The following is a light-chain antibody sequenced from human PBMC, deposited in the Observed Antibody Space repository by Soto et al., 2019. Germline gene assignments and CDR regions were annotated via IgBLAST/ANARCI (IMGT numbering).Light chain of an antibody. Sequence: EIVMTQSPATLSVSPGERATLSCRASQSVSSNIAWYQQKPGQAPRLLIYGASTRATAIPVRFSGSGSGTEFPLTISSLQSEDFAVYYCQQYNNWPPWTLGQGTKVEIK. V-gene: IGKV3-15*01. J-gene: IGKJ1*01. CDR2: GAS. CDR3: QQYNNWPPWT. CDR1: QSVSSN.